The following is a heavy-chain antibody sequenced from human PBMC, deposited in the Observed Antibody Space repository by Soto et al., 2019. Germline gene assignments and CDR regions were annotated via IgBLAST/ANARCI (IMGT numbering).Heavy chain of an antibody. D-gene: IGHD3-10*01. CDR2: ISAYNGNT. CDR1: GYTFTSYG. Sequence: QVQLVQSGAEVKKPGASVKVSCKASGYTFTSYGISWVRQAPGQGLEWMGWISAYNGNTNYAQKLQGRVTMTTDTSNNTAYMELESLRASDAAVYYCASDGALGENYDYDGMDVWGQGTTVTVSS. J-gene: IGHJ6*02. CDR3: ASDGALGENYDYDGMDV. V-gene: IGHV1-18*01.